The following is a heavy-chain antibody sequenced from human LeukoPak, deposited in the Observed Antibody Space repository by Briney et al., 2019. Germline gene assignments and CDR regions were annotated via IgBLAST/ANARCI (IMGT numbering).Heavy chain of an antibody. D-gene: IGHD3-16*02. CDR3: ARERGIYDYVWGSYRLYFDY. CDR2: INHSGST. CDR1: GGSFSGYY. V-gene: IGHV4-34*01. J-gene: IGHJ4*02. Sequence: SETLSLTCAVYGGSFSGYYWSWIRQPPGKGLEWIGEINHSGSTNYNPSLKSRVPISVDTSKNQFSLKLSSVTAADTAVYYCARERGIYDYVWGSYRLYFDYWGQGTLVTVSS.